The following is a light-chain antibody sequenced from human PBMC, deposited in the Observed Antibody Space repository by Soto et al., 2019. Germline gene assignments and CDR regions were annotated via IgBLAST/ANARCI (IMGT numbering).Light chain of an antibody. CDR2: DAS. CDR3: QQYNDYSLT. V-gene: IGKV1-5*01. CDR1: QSISSW. Sequence: GYRVTITCRASQSISSWLAWYQQKPGKAPKLLIYDASCLESGVPSRFSGSGSGTEFTLTISSLQPDDFATYYCQQYNDYSLTFGGGTKVDIK. J-gene: IGKJ4*01.